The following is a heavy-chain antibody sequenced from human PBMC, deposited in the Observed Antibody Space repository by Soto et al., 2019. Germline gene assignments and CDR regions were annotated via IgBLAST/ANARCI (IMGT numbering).Heavy chain of an antibody. D-gene: IGHD3-16*01. CDR1: GGSMFSYY. V-gene: IGHV4-4*07. CDR2: IYGSGGT. Sequence: QVQLQESGPGLVKASETLSLTCTVSGGSMFSYYWSWIRQPAGKGLEWIARIYGSGGTNYNPSLKSSVPMALDQSKNKFSLGLASVTAADPGVYFLGGEGASRYASPHFDKLGPGTLVTVSS. J-gene: IGHJ4*02. CDR3: GGEGASRYASPHFDK.